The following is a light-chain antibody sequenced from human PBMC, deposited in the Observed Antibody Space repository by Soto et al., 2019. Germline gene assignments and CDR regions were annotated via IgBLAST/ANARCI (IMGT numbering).Light chain of an antibody. V-gene: IGLV1-44*01. J-gene: IGLJ1*01. CDR1: SSNIGSNT. CDR3: AAWDDRLNGYV. CDR2: SND. Sequence: QSVLTRPPSTSGTLGQRVTISCSGSSSNIGSNTVNWYQQLPGTAPKLLMFSNDQRPSGVPDRFSGSKSGMSASLAISGLRSEDEADFYCAAWDDRLNGYVFGAGTKVTVL.